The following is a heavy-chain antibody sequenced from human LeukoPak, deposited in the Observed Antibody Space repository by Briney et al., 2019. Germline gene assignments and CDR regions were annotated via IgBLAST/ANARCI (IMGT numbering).Heavy chain of an antibody. V-gene: IGHV4-61*01. J-gene: IGHJ5*02. CDR2: IYYSGST. D-gene: IGHD4-23*01. Sequence: SQTLSLTCTVSGDSISSGPYYWSWIRQPPGKGLEWIGYIYYSGSTNYNPSLKSRVTISVDTSKNQFSLKLSSVTAADTAVYYCARNNKAGGNWFDPWGQGTLVTVSS. CDR3: ARNNKAGGNWFDP. CDR1: GDSISSGPYY.